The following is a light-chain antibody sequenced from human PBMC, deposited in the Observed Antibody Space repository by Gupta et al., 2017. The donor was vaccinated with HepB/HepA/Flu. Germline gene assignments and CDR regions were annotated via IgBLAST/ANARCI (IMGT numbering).Light chain of an antibody. V-gene: IGKV1-39*01. Sequence: DIQMTQSPSSLSASEGDRVTITCRASQSISSYLNWYQQKPGKAPKLLIYAASSLQSGVPSRFSDSGSGTDFTLTISSLQPEDFATYYCQQSYSTRRLTFGGGTKVEIK. J-gene: IGKJ4*01. CDR1: QSISSY. CDR3: QQSYSTRRLT. CDR2: AAS.